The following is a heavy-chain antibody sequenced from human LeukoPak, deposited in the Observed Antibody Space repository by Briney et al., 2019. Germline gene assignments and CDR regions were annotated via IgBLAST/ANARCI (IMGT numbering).Heavy chain of an antibody. CDR1: GYSFPSYW. J-gene: IGHJ6*02. CDR3: ARGGSGSYYNYYYGMDV. Sequence: GESLKISCKGSGYSFPSYWIGWVRQMPGKGLKWMGIIYPGDSDTRYSPSFQGQVTISADKSISTAYLQWSSLKASDTAMYYCARGGSGSYYNYYYGMDVWGQGTTVTVSS. D-gene: IGHD3-10*01. V-gene: IGHV5-51*01. CDR2: IYPGDSDT.